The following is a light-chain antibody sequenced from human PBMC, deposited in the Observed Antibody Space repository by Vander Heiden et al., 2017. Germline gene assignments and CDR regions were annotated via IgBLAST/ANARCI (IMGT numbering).Light chain of an antibody. CDR3: QQRSNWPPYT. J-gene: IGKJ2*01. CDR2: DAS. CDR1: QSVGSY. V-gene: IGKV3-11*01. Sequence: EIVLTQSPATLSLSPGERATLSCRASQSVGSYLAWYQQKPGQAPRLLIFDASNRFTGIPARFSGSGSGTDFTLTISSREPEDFAVYYCQQRSNWPPYTFGQGTRLEIK.